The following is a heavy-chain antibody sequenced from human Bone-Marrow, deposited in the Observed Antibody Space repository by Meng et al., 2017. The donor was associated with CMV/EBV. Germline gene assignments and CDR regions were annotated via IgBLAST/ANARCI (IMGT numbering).Heavy chain of an antibody. CDR2: IYYSGST. D-gene: IGHD3-16*01. CDR3: ARLRLGAHLDY. CDR1: GYSITSGYY. Sequence: SEPLSLTCTVSGYSITSGYYWGWIRQPPGKGLEWIGSIYYSGSTYYNPSLKSRVTISVDTSKNQFSLKLSSVTAADTAVYYCARLRLGAHLDYWGQGTLVTVSS. V-gene: IGHV4-38-2*02. J-gene: IGHJ4*02.